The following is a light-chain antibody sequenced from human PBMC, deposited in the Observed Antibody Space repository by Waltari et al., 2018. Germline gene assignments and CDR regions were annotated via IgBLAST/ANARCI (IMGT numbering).Light chain of an antibody. Sequence: EIVLTQSPGTLSLSPGDIAILSCRASQSVSKYLAWYQQKPGQAPRPLIFGASSRATGIPDRFSGSGSGTDLSLTISRVEPEDFAVYYCQQYVSLPATFGQGTKVEIE. V-gene: IGKV3-20*01. J-gene: IGKJ1*01. CDR2: GAS. CDR3: QQYVSLPAT. CDR1: QSVSKY.